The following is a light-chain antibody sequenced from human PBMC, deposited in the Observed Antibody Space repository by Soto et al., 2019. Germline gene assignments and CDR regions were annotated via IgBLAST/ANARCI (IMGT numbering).Light chain of an antibody. Sequence: EIALSQSPGTLSLSPGQRAPRSCRASQSVSSGYLGWYQQKPGQAPRLLISGASRRATGIPDRFSGSGSGTDFTLTISRLEPEDFAVYYCQQYGSSPRTFGQGTKVDIK. V-gene: IGKV3-20*01. CDR1: QSVSSGY. CDR2: GAS. CDR3: QQYGSSPRT. J-gene: IGKJ1*01.